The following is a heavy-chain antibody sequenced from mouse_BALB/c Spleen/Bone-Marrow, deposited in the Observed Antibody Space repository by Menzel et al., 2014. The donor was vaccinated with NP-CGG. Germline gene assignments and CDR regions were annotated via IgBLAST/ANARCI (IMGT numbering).Heavy chain of an antibody. Sequence: MLVESGGGLMQPGGSLKLSCAASGFTFSSYAMSWVRQTPEKRLEWVATISSGGSYTYYPDSVKGRFTISRDNAKNTLYLQMSSLRSEDTAMYYCARQLLRYYFDYWGQAATPTVSS. CDR2: ISSGGSYT. CDR1: GFTFSSYA. CDR3: ARQLLRYYFDY. D-gene: IGHD1-1*01. J-gene: IGHJ2*01. V-gene: IGHV5-9-1*01.